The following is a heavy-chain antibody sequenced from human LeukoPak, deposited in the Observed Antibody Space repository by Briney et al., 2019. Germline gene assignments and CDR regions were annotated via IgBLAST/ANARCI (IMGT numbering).Heavy chain of an antibody. CDR1: GFTFSDYY. J-gene: IGHJ4*02. CDR3: TKTSVATAGDY. D-gene: IGHD5-18*01. CDR2: ISSSGSTI. Sequence: PGGSLRLSCAASGFTFSDYYMSWIRQAPGKGLEWVSYISSSGSTIYYADPVKGRFTISRDNAKNSLYLQMNSLRAEDTAMYYCTKTSVATAGDYWGQGTLVTVSS. V-gene: IGHV3-11*04.